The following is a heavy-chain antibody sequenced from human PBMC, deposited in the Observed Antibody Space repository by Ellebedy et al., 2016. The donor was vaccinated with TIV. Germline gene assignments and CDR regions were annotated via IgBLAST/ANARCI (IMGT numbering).Heavy chain of an antibody. CDR1: GFTFSNAW. CDR2: IKSKTDGGTT. V-gene: IGHV3-15*01. Sequence: GGSLRLSXAASGFTFSNAWMSWVRQAPGKGLEWVGRIKSKTDGGTTDYAAPVKGRFTISRDDSKNTLYLQMNSLKTEDTAVYYCTTSQTITMGIAVAGTQKSHYWGQGTLVTVSS. CDR3: TTSQTITMGIAVAGTQKSHY. D-gene: IGHD6-19*01. J-gene: IGHJ4*02.